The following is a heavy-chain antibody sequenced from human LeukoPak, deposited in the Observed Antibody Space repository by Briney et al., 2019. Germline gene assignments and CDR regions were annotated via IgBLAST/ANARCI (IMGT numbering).Heavy chain of an antibody. CDR2: IYHSGST. V-gene: IGHV4-30-2*01. CDR1: GGSISSGGYS. Sequence: PSETLSLTCAVSGGSISSGGYSWSWIRQPPGKGLEWIGYIYHSGSTYYNPSHKSRVTISVDRSKNQFSLKLSSVTAADTAVYYCARGPDYYGSGGLALDYWGQGTLVTVSS. D-gene: IGHD3-10*01. CDR3: ARGPDYYGSGGLALDY. J-gene: IGHJ4*02.